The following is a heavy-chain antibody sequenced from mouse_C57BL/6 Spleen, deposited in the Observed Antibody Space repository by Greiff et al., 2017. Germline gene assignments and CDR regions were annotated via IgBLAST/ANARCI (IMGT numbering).Heavy chain of an antibody. CDR2: IDPSDSET. J-gene: IGHJ2*01. V-gene: IGHV1-52*01. CDR3: ARSAYCGSSYDY. CDR1: GYTFTSYW. Sequence: QVQLQQPGAELVRPGSSVKLSCKASGYTFTSYWMHWVKQRPIQGLEWIGNIDPSDSETHYNQKFKDKATLTVDTSSSTAYMQLRSLTSEDSAVYYCARSAYCGSSYDYWGKGTTLTVSS. D-gene: IGHD1-1*01.